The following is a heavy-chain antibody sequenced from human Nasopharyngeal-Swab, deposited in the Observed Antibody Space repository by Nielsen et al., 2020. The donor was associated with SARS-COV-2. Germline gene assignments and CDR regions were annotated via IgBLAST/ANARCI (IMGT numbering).Heavy chain of an antibody. V-gene: IGHV1-8*01. Sequence: ASVKVSCKASGYTFTSYDINWVRQATGQGLEWMGWMNPNSGNTGYAQKFQGRVTMTRNTSISTAYMELSSLRSEDTAVYYCARGSTEYYDFWSGVYYYGMDVWGQGTTVTVSS. D-gene: IGHD3-3*01. CDR3: ARGSTEYYDFWSGVYYYGMDV. J-gene: IGHJ6*02. CDR2: MNPNSGNT. CDR1: GYTFTSYD.